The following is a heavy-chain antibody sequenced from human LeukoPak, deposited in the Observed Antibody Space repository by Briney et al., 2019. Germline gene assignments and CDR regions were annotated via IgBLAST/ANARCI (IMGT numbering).Heavy chain of an antibody. J-gene: IGHJ4*02. D-gene: IGHD6-13*01. V-gene: IGHV3-48*03. CDR1: GFTFSSYE. CDR3: ATSRGSWPDYFDY. Sequence: GGSLRLSCAASGFTFSSYEMNWVRQAPGKGLDWVSYISTSGSTIYYADSVKGRFTISRDNAENSLYLQMNSLRAEDTAVYYCATSRGSWPDYFDYWGQGTLVTVSS. CDR2: ISTSGSTI.